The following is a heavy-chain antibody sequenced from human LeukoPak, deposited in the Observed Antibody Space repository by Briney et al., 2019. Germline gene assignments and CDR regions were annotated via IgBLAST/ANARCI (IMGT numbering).Heavy chain of an antibody. J-gene: IGHJ4*02. Sequence: PGGSLRLSCAASGLTFSSHWMHWVRQAPGKGLEWVAFVPFDGNEEHYADSVKGRFTISRDNSKNTLYLQMKSLRPEDTAVYYCAKDRSYDTSGYMSDWGQGTLVTVSS. CDR3: AKDRSYDTSGYMSD. CDR2: VPFDGNEE. CDR1: GLTFSSHW. D-gene: IGHD3-22*01. V-gene: IGHV3-30*02.